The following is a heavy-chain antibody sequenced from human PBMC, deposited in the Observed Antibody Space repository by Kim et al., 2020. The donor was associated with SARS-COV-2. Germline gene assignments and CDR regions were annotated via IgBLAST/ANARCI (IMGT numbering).Heavy chain of an antibody. V-gene: IGHV3-33*01. D-gene: IGHD6-6*01. CDR2: IWYDGSNK. Sequence: GGSLRLSCAASGFTFSSYGMHWVRQAPGKGLEWVAVIWYDGSNKYYADSVKGRFTISRDNSKNTLYLQMNSLRAEDTAVYYCARGERKYSSSPWGMDVWGQGTPVTVSS. CDR3: ARGERKYSSSPWGMDV. J-gene: IGHJ6*02. CDR1: GFTFSSYG.